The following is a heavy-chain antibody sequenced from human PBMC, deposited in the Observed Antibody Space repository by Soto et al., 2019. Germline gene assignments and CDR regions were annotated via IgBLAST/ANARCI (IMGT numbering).Heavy chain of an antibody. CDR3: ARAAYYYYGMDV. D-gene: IGHD2-15*01. CDR1: GGSVSSGSYY. CDR2: IYYSGST. V-gene: IGHV4-61*01. Sequence: SETLSLTCTVSGGSVSSGSYYWSWVRQPPGKGLEWIAYIYYSGSTNYNPSLKSRVTISVDRSKNQFSPKLNSVTAADTAVYYCARAAYYYYGMDVWGQGTKVTVSS. J-gene: IGHJ6*02.